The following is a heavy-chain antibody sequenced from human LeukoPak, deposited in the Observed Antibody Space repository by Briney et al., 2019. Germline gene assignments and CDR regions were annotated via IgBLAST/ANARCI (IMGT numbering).Heavy chain of an antibody. V-gene: IGHV3-74*01. CDR2: IDRDGSRI. J-gene: IGHJ4*02. CDR1: GFTFSSYW. Sequence: GGSLRLSCAVAGFTFSSYWMHWVRQAPGKGLVWVSRIDRDGSRINYADSVKGRFTISRDNGKNTLFLQMNSLRAEDAAVYYCVRGNDYGGPHYWGQGTLVTVSS. D-gene: IGHD4-23*01. CDR3: VRGNDYGGPHY.